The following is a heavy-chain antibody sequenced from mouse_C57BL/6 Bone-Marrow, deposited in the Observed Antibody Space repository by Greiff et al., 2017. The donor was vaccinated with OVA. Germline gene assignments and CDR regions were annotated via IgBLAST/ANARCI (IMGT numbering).Heavy chain of an antibody. Sequence: QVQLQQSGAELVRPGTSVKMSCKASGYTFTNYWIGWAKQRPGHGLEWIGDIYPGGGYTNYNEKFKGKATLTADKSSSTAYMQFSSLTSEDSAIYYWARSHYYYGSRDYAMDYWGQGTSVTVSS. CDR2: IYPGGGYT. J-gene: IGHJ4*01. D-gene: IGHD1-1*01. CDR1: GYTFTNYW. V-gene: IGHV1-63*01. CDR3: ARSHYYYGSRDYAMDY.